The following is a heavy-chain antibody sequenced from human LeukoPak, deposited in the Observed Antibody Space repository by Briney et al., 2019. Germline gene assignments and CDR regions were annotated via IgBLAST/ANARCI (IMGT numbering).Heavy chain of an antibody. CDR1: GYTFTSYG. J-gene: IGHJ4*02. D-gene: IGHD6-6*01. CDR2: ISAYNGNT. V-gene: IGHV1-18*01. Sequence: GASVKVSCKASGYTFTSYGISWVRQAPGQGLEWMGWISAYNGNTDSAHKVQGRVTMSTDTSTTTAYMELRSLRSDDTAVYYCASAYSSSSRFDYWGQGTLVTVSS. CDR3: ASAYSSSSRFDY.